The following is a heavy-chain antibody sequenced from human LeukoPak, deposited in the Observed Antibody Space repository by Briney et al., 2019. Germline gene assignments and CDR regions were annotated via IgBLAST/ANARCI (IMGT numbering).Heavy chain of an antibody. CDR2: IRSKAYGGTT. CDR3: TREPGYRPWSYGDSNYFDY. Sequence: WIRQPPGKGLEWVGFIRSKAYGGTTEYAASVKGRFTISRDDSKSIAYLQMNSLKTEDTAVYYCTREPGYRPWSYGDSNYFDYWGQGTLVTVSS. D-gene: IGHD4-17*01. J-gene: IGHJ4*02. V-gene: IGHV3-49*02.